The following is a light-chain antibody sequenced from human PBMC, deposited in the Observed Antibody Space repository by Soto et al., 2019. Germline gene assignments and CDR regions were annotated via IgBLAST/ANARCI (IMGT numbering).Light chain of an antibody. CDR3: QQSYLTPIT. CDR1: QSISSY. CDR2: AAS. J-gene: IGKJ5*01. Sequence: DIQMTQSPSSLSASVGDRVTITCRASQSISSYLNWYQQKPGKAPKLLIHAASSLQSRVPSRFSGSGSATDFTLTISSLQPEDFATYYCQQSYLTPITFGQGTRLEI. V-gene: IGKV1-39*01.